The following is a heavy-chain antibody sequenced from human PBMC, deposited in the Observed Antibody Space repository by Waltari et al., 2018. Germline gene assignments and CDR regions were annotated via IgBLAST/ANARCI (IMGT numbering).Heavy chain of an antibody. CDR3: ASMTMVVPNFDY. V-gene: IGHV4-38-2*02. Sequence: QVQLQESGPGLVKPSETLSLTCTVSGYSISSGYYWGWIRQPPGKGLEWIGSIYHSGSTYYNPSLKSRVTISVDTSKNQFSLKLSSVTAADTAVYYCASMTMVVPNFDYWGQGTLVTVSS. CDR2: IYHSGST. CDR1: GYSISSGYY. D-gene: IGHD4-17*01. J-gene: IGHJ4*02.